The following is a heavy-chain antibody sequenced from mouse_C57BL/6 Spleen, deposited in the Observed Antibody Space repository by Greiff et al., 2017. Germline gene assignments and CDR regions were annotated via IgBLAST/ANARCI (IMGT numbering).Heavy chain of an antibody. J-gene: IGHJ4*01. V-gene: IGHV1-52*01. Sequence: VQLQQPGAELVRPGSSVKLSCKASGYTFTSYWMHWVKQRPIQGLEWIGNIDPSDSETHYNQKFKDKATLTVDKSSSTAYMQLSSLTSEDSAVYYCAREGNYSNSLYAMDYWGQGTSVTVSS. CDR1: GYTFTSYW. CDR2: IDPSDSET. CDR3: AREGNYSNSLYAMDY. D-gene: IGHD2-5*01.